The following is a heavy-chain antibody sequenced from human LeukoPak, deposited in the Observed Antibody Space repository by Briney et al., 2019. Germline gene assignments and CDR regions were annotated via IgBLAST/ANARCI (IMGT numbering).Heavy chain of an antibody. V-gene: IGHV1-8*01. Sequence: ASVNVSCMACGYTFTSYDINWVRQASGQGLEWMGWMNPNSGNTGYAQKFQGRVTMHRNTSISTAYMELSSLKSEDTAVYYCARKPLRYFDWLMADYYGMDVWGQGTTVTVSS. CDR1: GYTFTSYD. D-gene: IGHD3-9*01. CDR2: MNPNSGNT. J-gene: IGHJ6*02. CDR3: ARKPLRYFDWLMADYYGMDV.